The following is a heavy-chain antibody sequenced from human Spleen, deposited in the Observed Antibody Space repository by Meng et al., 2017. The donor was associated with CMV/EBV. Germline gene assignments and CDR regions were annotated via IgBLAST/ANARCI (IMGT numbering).Heavy chain of an antibody. J-gene: IGHJ5*02. CDR1: FTFSSYA. Sequence: FTFSSYAMHWVRQAPGQGLEWVAVISYDGRNKYYADSVKGRFTISRDNSKNTLYLQMNSLRAEDTAVYYCAREGETFLEWLSNWFDPWGQGTLVTVSS. CDR3: AREGETFLEWLSNWFDP. D-gene: IGHD3-3*01. V-gene: IGHV3-30*04. CDR2: ISYDGRNK.